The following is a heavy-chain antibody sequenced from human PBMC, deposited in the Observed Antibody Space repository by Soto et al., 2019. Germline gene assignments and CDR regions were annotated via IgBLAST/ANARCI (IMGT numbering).Heavy chain of an antibody. Sequence: ASVKASCKASGYTFNTYGGSGVRQAPGQGLEWMGRISAYNGDTNYAQKLQGRLTMTTDTSTRTAYMELRSLRSDDTAVYYCASNPVSGSLRFDSSGQGNLLTFYS. J-gene: IGHJ4*02. CDR2: ISAYNGDT. D-gene: IGHD1-26*01. CDR3: ASNPVSGSLRFDS. CDR1: GYTFNTYG. V-gene: IGHV1-18*04.